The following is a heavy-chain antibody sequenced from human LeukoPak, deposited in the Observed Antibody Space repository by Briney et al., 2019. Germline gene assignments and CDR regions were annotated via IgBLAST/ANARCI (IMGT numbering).Heavy chain of an antibody. J-gene: IGHJ4*02. Sequence: GRSLRLSCAASGFTFSSYGMHWVRQAPGKGLEWVAVIWYDGSNKYYADSVKGRFTISRDNSKNTLYLQMSSLRAEDTAVYYCARGGSASPYYFDYWGQGTLVTVSS. V-gene: IGHV3-33*01. CDR2: IWYDGSNK. D-gene: IGHD3-16*01. CDR3: ARGGSASPYYFDY. CDR1: GFTFSSYG.